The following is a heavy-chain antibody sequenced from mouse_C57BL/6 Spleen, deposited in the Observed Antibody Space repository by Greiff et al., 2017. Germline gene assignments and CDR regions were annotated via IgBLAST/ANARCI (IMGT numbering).Heavy chain of an antibody. V-gene: IGHV5-4*01. D-gene: IGHD2-5*01. Sequence: EVQGVESGGGLVKPGGSLKLSCAASGFTFSSYAMSWVRQTPEKRLEWVATISDGGSYTYYPDNVKGRFTISRDNAKNNLYLQMSHLKSEDTAMYYCAREGAPYYSNYSYAMDYWGQGTSVTVSS. CDR3: AREGAPYYSNYSYAMDY. CDR2: ISDGGSYT. CDR1: GFTFSSYA. J-gene: IGHJ4*01.